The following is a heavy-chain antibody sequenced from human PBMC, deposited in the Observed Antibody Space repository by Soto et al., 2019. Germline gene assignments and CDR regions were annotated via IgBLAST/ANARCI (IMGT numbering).Heavy chain of an antibody. D-gene: IGHD4-17*01. CDR3: ARGVKYGAYSRWFDP. Sequence: ASVKVSCKASGNTFTSYDTNWVRQATGQGLEYLGWMNPNSGNTAYVQKFQGRVTMTWDTSITTAYMELSSLRSEDTAVYFCARGVKYGAYSRWFDPWGQGTLVTVSS. CDR2: MNPNSGNT. V-gene: IGHV1-8*01. J-gene: IGHJ5*02. CDR1: GNTFTSYD.